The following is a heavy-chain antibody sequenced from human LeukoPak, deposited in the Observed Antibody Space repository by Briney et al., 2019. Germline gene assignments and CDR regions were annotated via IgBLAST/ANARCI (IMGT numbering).Heavy chain of an antibody. D-gene: IGHD5-12*01. CDR2: FDPEDGET. Sequence: ASVKVSCKVSGYTLTDLSMHWVRQAPGKGLEWMGGFDPEDGETIYAQNFQGRVTMTEDTSTDTAYMELSSLRSEDTAVYYCATPRGYNDYDPFDYWGQGTLVTVSS. V-gene: IGHV1-24*01. J-gene: IGHJ4*02. CDR1: GYTLTDLS. CDR3: ATPRGYNDYDPFDY.